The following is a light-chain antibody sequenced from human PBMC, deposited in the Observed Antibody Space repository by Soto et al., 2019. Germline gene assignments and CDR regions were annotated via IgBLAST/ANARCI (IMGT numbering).Light chain of an antibody. CDR2: EAS. Sequence: QSALTQFASVSGSPGQSITVSCTGTSSDVGSYNLVSWYQQHPDKPPKLMIYEASKRPSEASNRFSGSKSGNTASLTISGLQAEDEADYYCCSYAGSGTYVFGTGTKVTVL. J-gene: IGLJ1*01. CDR3: CSYAGSGTYV. CDR1: SSDVGSYNL. V-gene: IGLV2-23*01.